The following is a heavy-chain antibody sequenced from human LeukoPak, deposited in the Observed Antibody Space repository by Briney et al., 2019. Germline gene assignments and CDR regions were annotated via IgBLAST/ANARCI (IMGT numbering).Heavy chain of an antibody. CDR1: GFTFSSYE. V-gene: IGHV3-21*01. CDR2: ISSSSSYI. J-gene: IGHJ4*02. D-gene: IGHD5-18*01. Sequence: GGSLRLSCAASGFTFSSYEMNWVRQAPGKGLEWVSSISSSSSYIYYADSVKGRFTISRDNAKNSLYLQMNSLRAEDTAVYYCARDGIQLWYSFDYWGQGTLVTVSS. CDR3: ARDGIQLWYSFDY.